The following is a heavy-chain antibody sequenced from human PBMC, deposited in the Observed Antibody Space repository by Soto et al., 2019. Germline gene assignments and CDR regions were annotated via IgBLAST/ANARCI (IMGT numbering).Heavy chain of an antibody. V-gene: IGHV1-18*01. Sequence: SVKGSCKASGYTFTSYGISWVRKAPGQGLEWKGWISAYNGNTNYAQKHQGRVTMTTDTSTSTAYMELRSLRSDDTAVYYCAISRGVLRYVEWPPAPWGEVTMVIDSS. CDR3: AISRGVLRYVEWPPAP. D-gene: IGHD3-9*01. CDR1: GYTFTSYG. J-gene: IGHJ5*02. CDR2: ISAYNGNT.